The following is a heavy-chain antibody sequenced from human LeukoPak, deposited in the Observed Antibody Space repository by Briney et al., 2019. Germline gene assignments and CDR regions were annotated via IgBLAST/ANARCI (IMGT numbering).Heavy chain of an antibody. V-gene: IGHV4-61*02. Sequence: PSETLSLTCTVSGGSISSGSYYWSWIRQPAGKGLEWIGRIYTSGSTNYNPSLKSRVTISVDTSKNQFSLKLSSVTAADTAVYYCARVPFMGYYYMDVWGKGTTVTVSS. CDR3: ARVPFMGYYYMDV. CDR2: IYTSGST. D-gene: IGHD1-26*01. J-gene: IGHJ6*03. CDR1: GGSISSGSYY.